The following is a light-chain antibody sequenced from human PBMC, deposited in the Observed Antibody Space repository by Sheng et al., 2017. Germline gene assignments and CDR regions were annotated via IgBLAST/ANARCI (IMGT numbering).Light chain of an antibody. V-gene: IGKV1-16*02. Sequence: DIQMTQSPSSLSASVGDRVTITCRASQDISRYLVWFQQKPGKAPKALIYGASSLQSGVPSKFSGSGSGKDFILTISSLQPDDFATYYCQQYQSYPHTFGQGTKLEI. CDR3: QQYQSYPHT. CDR2: GAS. J-gene: IGKJ2*01. CDR1: QDISRY.